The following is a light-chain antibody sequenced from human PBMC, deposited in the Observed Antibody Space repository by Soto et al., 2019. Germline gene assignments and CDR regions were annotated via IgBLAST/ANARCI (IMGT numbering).Light chain of an antibody. CDR1: QSVSSNF. J-gene: IGKJ3*01. V-gene: IGKV3-20*01. CDR2: AAS. CDR3: QQYGSSPFT. Sequence: EIVLTQSPGTLSLSPGEGATLSCRASQSVSSNFLAWYQQKPGQAPRLLIYAASSRATGISDRFSGSGSETDFTFTIRRLEPEDFAVYYCQQYGSSPFTVGPGTKWISN.